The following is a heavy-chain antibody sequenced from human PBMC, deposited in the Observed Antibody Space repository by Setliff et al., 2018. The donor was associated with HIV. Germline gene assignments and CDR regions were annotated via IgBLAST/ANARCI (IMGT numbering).Heavy chain of an antibody. CDR3: ARVAYVIGYSHGYDY. CDR2: INPSDGST. D-gene: IGHD5-18*01. V-gene: IGHV1-46*01. J-gene: IGHJ4*02. Sequence: ASVKVSCKASGYTFTTYYIHWGRQAPGQGLEWMGIINPSDGSTSYEQKFQGRVTMTRDTSTTTVYMELSSLRSEDTAVYYCARVAYVIGYSHGYDYWGQGTLVTVSS. CDR1: GYTFTTYY.